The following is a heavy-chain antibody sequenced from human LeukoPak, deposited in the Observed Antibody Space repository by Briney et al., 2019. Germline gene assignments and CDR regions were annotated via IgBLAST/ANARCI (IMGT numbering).Heavy chain of an antibody. CDR2: INPNSGGT. D-gene: IGHD6-6*01. J-gene: IGHJ3*02. CDR1: GYTFTGYY. V-gene: IGHV1-2*02. CDR3: ARTRRYSSSSASDAFDI. Sequence: ASVKVSCKASGYTFTGYYMHWVRQAPGQGLEWMGWINPNSGGTNYAQKFQGRVTMTRDTSISTAYMELSRLRSDDTAVYYCARTRRYSSSSASDAFDIWGQGTRVTVSS.